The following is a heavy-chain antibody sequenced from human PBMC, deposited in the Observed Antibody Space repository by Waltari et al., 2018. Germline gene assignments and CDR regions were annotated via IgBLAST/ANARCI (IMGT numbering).Heavy chain of an antibody. CDR2: ISYDGSNK. V-gene: IGHV3-30*18. CDR1: GFTFNSYA. CDR3: AKDFGTNYGMDV. D-gene: IGHD2-2*01. J-gene: IGHJ6*02. Sequence: QVQLVESGGGVVQPGRSLRLSCAASGFTFNSYAMHWVRQAPGKGLEWVAVISYDGSNKYSSDSVKGRFTISRDNSKNTLYLQMNSLRAEDTAVYYCAKDFGTNYGMDVWGQGTTVTVSS.